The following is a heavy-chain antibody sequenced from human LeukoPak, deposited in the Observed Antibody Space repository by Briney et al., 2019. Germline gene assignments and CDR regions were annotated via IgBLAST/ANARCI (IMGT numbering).Heavy chain of an antibody. CDR3: ARDRFGELGNWIDP. J-gene: IGHJ5*02. CDR2: IYYSGST. V-gene: IGHV4-31*03. D-gene: IGHD3-10*01. Sequence: PSETLSLTCTVSGGSISSGGYYWSWIRQHPGKGLEWIGYIYYSGSTYYNPSLKSRVTISVDTSKNQFSLKLSSVTAADTAVYYCARDRFGELGNWIDPWGQGTLVTVSS. CDR1: GGSISSGGYY.